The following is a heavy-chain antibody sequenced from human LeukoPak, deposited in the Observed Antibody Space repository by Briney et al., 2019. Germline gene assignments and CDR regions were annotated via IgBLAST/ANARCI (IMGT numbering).Heavy chain of an antibody. V-gene: IGHV4-59*01. D-gene: IGHD3-10*01. Sequence: PSETLSLTCTVSGGSISDYYWSWIRQPPGKGLEWIGYIYYSGSTNYNPSLKSRVTISVDTSKNQFSLKLSSVTAADTAVYYCARGTEGSENGSGRWWYYYMDVWGKGTTVTVSS. CDR1: GGSISDYY. CDR3: ARGTEGSENGSGRWWYYYMDV. J-gene: IGHJ6*03. CDR2: IYYSGST.